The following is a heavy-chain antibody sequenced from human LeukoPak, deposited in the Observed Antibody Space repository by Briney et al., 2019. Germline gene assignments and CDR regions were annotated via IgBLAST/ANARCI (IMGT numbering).Heavy chain of an antibody. J-gene: IGHJ6*02. V-gene: IGHV4-59*08. CDR1: GGSISSYY. D-gene: IGHD1-1*01. CDR3: ARRATGTDYYYYGMGV. CDR2: IYYSGST. Sequence: SETLSLTCTVSGGSISSYYWSWTRQPPGKGLEWIGYIYYSGSTNYNPSLKSRVTISVDTSKNQFSLKLSSVTAADTAVYYCARRATGTDYYYYGMGVWGQGTTVTVSS.